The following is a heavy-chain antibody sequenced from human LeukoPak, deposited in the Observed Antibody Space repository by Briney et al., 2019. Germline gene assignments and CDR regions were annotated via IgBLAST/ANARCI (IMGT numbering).Heavy chain of an antibody. V-gene: IGHV3-21*01. CDR1: GFTFSSYS. CDR3: ARQKSSGWSEIDY. Sequence: GGSLRLSCAASGFTFSSYSMNWVRQAPGKGLEWVSSISISTSSIYYADSVKGRFTISRDNAKNSLSLQMNSLRAEDTAVYFCARQKSSGWSEIDYWGQGTLVTVSS. J-gene: IGHJ4*02. D-gene: IGHD6-19*01. CDR2: ISISTSSI.